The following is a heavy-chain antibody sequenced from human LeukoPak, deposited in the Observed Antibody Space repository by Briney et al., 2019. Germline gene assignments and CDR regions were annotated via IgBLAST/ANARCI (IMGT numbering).Heavy chain of an antibody. CDR2: IKQDGGET. V-gene: IGHV3-7*01. D-gene: IGHD3-10*01. CDR1: GFTFSSYW. J-gene: IGHJ4*02. CDR3: ARLRGGAY. Sequence: GGSLRLSCAASGFTFSSYWMNWVRQAPGKGLEGVAYIKQDGGETYYADSLNRRSTISTHNAKTSLYLQLNSLRAEDTALYYCARLRGGAYWCQGTLLPVPS.